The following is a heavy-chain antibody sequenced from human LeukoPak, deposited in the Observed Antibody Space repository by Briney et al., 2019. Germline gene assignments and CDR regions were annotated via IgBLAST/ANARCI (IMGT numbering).Heavy chain of an antibody. CDR2: INHSGST. D-gene: IGHD6-13*01. V-gene: IGHV4-34*01. J-gene: IGHJ5*02. Sequence: SETLSLTCAVYGGSFSGYYWSWIRQPPGKGLEWIGEINHSGSTNYNPSLKSLVTISVDTSKNQFSLKLSSVTAADTAVYYCAKDRSRIWKGYSSSWKPRGWFDPWGQGTLVTVSS. CDR3: AKDRSRIWKGYSSSWKPRGWFDP. CDR1: GGSFSGYY.